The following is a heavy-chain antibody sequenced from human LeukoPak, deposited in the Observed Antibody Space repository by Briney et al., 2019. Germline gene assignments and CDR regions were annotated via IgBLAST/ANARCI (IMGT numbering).Heavy chain of an antibody. J-gene: IGHJ4*02. CDR1: GFTFRNYW. Sequence: GGSLRLSCAVSGFTFRNYWMTWVRQAPGKGLEWVANINQDGGQRYYVGSVEGRFTISRDNAKNSLYLQMNSLRAEDTAVYYCARDGDNDTPGLNWGQGTLVTVSS. V-gene: IGHV3-7*04. D-gene: IGHD4-17*01. CDR2: INQDGGQR. CDR3: ARDGDNDTPGLN.